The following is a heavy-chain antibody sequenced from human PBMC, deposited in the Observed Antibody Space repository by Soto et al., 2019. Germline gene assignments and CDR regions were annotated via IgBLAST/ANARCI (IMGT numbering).Heavy chain of an antibody. V-gene: IGHV1-8*01. D-gene: IGHD2-8*01. CDR2: MNPNSGNT. J-gene: IGHJ4*02. CDR3: ARTLGYCTNGVCYTRRFDY. CDR1: GYTFTSYD. Sequence: ASVKVSCKASGYTFTSYDINWVRQATGQGLEWMGWMNPNSGNTGYAQKFQGRVTMTRNTSISTAYMELSSLRSEDTAVYYCARTLGYCTNGVCYTRRFDYWGQGTLVTV.